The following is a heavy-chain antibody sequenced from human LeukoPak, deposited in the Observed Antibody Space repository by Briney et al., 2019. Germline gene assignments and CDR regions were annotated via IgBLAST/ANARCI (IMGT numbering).Heavy chain of an antibody. CDR1: GFSFSNSA. J-gene: IGHJ4*02. Sequence: GGSLRLSCAASGFSFSNSAMSWVRQAPGKGLEWVSLIIASSGSTFYADSVKGRFTISRDNSKNTLYLQMNSLRAEDTAVYYCAKGAYDYIEMGYFDYWGQGTLVTVSS. CDR3: AKGAYDYIEMGYFDY. V-gene: IGHV3-23*01. D-gene: IGHD5-12*01. CDR2: IIASSGST.